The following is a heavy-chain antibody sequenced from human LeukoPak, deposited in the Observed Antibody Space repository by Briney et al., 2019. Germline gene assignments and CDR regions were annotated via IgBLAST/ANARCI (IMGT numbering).Heavy chain of an antibody. Sequence: VASVKVSCKASGYTFTGYYMHWVRQAPGQGLEWMGWINPNSGGTNYAQKFQGRVTMTVDTSTDTAYMELRSLRSDDTAMYYCARDLGEDTTMIFFDFWGQGTLVTVSS. J-gene: IGHJ4*02. CDR2: INPNSGGT. CDR1: GYTFTGYY. V-gene: IGHV1-2*02. D-gene: IGHD5-18*01. CDR3: ARDLGEDTTMIFFDF.